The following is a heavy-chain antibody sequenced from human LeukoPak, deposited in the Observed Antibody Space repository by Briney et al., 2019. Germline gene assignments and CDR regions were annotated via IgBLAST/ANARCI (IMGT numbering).Heavy chain of an antibody. V-gene: IGHV4-4*07. J-gene: IGHJ4*02. CDR1: GGSINSYY. CDR2: IYSSGST. D-gene: IGHD4-23*01. CDR3: ARGGKATVVTM. Sequence: SETLSLTCTVSGGSINSYYWSWIWQPAGKGLEWIGRIYSSGSTNYNPSLRSRVSMSVDTSKNQFSLKLTSVTAADTAVYYCARGGKATVVTMWGQGILVTVSS.